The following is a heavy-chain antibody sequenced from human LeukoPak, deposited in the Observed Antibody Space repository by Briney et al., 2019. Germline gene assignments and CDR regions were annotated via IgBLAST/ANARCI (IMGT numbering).Heavy chain of an antibody. CDR3: ARGGPGYDYVWGSYRCDY. Sequence: SVKVSCKPSGGTFSSYAISWVRQAPGQGLEWMGEIIPIFGTANYAQKFQGRVTITADESTSTAYMELSSLRSEDTAVYYCARGGPGYDYVWGSYRCDYWGQGTLVTVSS. CDR1: GGTFSSYA. D-gene: IGHD3-16*02. CDR2: IIPIFGTA. J-gene: IGHJ4*02. V-gene: IGHV1-69*13.